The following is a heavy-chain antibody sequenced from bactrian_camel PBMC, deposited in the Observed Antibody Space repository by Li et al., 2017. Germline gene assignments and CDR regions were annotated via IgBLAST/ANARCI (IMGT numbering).Heavy chain of an antibody. CDR2: IRAGGGST. CDR3: TKDLWGSTK. CDR1: GFTVSSYY. J-gene: IGHJ4*01. D-gene: IGHD5*01. Sequence: QVQLVESGGGLVQPGGSLRLSCAASGFTVSSYYMSWVRQAPGKGLEWVSGIRAGGGSTYYANSVKGRFTISRDNVKNTLYLQLNSLKTEDTAMYYCTKDLWGSTKWGQGTQVTVS. V-gene: IGHV3S1*01.